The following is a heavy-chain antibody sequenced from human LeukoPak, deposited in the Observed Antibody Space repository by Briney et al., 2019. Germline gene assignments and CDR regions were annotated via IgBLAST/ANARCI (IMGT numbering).Heavy chain of an antibody. V-gene: IGHV4-38-2*01. CDR1: GYFMTSGYY. CDR2: IHHSRSI. J-gene: IGHJ4*02. D-gene: IGHD6-19*01. CDR3: TRPQGSAWNFDT. Sequence: SETLSLTCALSGYFMTSGYYWGWIRQSPGKGLEWIGSIHHSRSIYYNPSLNNQVTISVDTSRNRFPLKLISVTAADTAVYYCTRPQGSAWNFDTWGQGTLVTVPS.